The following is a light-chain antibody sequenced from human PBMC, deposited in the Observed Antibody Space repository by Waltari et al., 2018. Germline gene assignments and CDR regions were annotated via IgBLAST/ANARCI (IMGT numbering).Light chain of an antibody. CDR1: SSKIGINT. J-gene: IGLJ3*02. CDR2: ANY. Sequence: QSVLTQPPLASGTPGQRVTISCSGNSSKIGINTVTWYQQRPGTAPKLLIYANYPRPAGVPDRYSASKSDTSASLAISGLQSEDEADYFCATWDDSLNGRVFGGGTKLAVL. V-gene: IGLV1-44*01. CDR3: ATWDDSLNGRV.